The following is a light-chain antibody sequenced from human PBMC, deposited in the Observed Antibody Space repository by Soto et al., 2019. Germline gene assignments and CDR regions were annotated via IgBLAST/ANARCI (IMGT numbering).Light chain of an antibody. Sequence: QSVLTQPPSVSAAPGQKVTISCSGSSSNIGNNYVSWYQQLPGTAPKLLIYENNKRPSGIPDRFSGSKSGTSATLGITGLQTGDEADYYFGTWDSSLRAGVFGGGTKVTVL. J-gene: IGLJ2*01. V-gene: IGLV1-51*02. CDR2: ENN. CDR3: GTWDSSLRAGV. CDR1: SSNIGNNY.